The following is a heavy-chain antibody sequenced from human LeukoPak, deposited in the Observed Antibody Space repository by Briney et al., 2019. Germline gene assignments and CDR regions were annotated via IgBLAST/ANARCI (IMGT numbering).Heavy chain of an antibody. Sequence: GASVKVSCKASGYTFTSYAMHWVRQAPGQRLEWMGWINAGNGNTKYSQKFQGRVTITRDTSASTAYMELSSLRSEDTAVYYCATPTMVRGVIRGDAFDIWGQGTMVTVSS. CDR2: INAGNGNT. CDR3: ATPTMVRGVIRGDAFDI. J-gene: IGHJ3*02. V-gene: IGHV1-3*01. D-gene: IGHD3-10*01. CDR1: GYTFTSYA.